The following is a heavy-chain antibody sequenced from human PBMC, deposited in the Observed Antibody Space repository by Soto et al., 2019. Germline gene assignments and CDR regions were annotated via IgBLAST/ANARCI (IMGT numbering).Heavy chain of an antibody. CDR1: GFTFTTYA. Sequence: GRSLKISCAASGFTFTTYAMSWARQAPGEGLEWVSAISANGGDTYYADSVKGRFTISRDNSKSTLYLQMNSLRIKDTAIYYCAHWRSGTMIYFDNWDQGTLVTVSS. D-gene: IGHD1-26*01. CDR3: AHWRSGTMIYFDN. J-gene: IGHJ4*02. V-gene: IGHV3-23*01. CDR2: ISANGGDT.